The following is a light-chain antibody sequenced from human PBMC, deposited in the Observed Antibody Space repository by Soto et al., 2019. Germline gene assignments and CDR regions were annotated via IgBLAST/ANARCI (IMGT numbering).Light chain of an antibody. CDR2: DAH. CDR3: QPYNNWPPLT. J-gene: IGKJ4*01. CDR1: QSVSSN. V-gene: IGKV3-15*01. Sequence: EIVMTQSPATLSVSPGERATLSCRASQSVSSNLAWYQQKPGQAPRLLIYDAHTRATGIPARFSGSGSGTELTLTISSLQSEDFAVYYCQPYNNWPPLTFGGGTKVEIK.